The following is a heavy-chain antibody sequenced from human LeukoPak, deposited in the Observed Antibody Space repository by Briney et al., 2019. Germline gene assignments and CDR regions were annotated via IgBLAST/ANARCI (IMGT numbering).Heavy chain of an antibody. J-gene: IGHJ3*02. V-gene: IGHV3-13*05. CDR2: IGTAGDP. D-gene: IGHD3-10*01. Sequence: PGGSLRLSCADSGFTFSSYDMHWVRHATGKGLEWVSAIGTAGDPYYPGSVKGRFTISRENAKNSLYLQMNSLRAGDTAVYYCARRGVFDAFDIWGQGTMVTVSS. CDR1: GFTFSSYD. CDR3: ARRGVFDAFDI.